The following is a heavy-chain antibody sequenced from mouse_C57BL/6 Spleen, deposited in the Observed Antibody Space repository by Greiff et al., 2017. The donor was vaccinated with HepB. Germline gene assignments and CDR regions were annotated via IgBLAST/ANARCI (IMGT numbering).Heavy chain of an antibody. Sequence: EVQGVESGGGLVKPGGSLKLSCAASGFTFSSYAMSWVRQTPEKRLEWVATISDGGSYTYYPDNVKGRFTISRDNAKNNLYLQMSHLKSEDTAMYYCARAGTTVVATGYYFDYWGQGTTLTVSS. CDR3: ARAGTTVVATGYYFDY. V-gene: IGHV5-4*01. D-gene: IGHD1-1*01. J-gene: IGHJ2*01. CDR2: ISDGGSYT. CDR1: GFTFSSYA.